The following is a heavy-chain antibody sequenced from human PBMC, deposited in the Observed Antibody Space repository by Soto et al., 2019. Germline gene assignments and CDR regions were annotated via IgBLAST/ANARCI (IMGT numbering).Heavy chain of an antibody. CDR1: GDSISSGGYY. V-gene: IGHV4-31*03. Sequence: QVQLQESGPGLVKPSQTLSLTCTVSGDSISSGGYYWSWIRQHPGKGLEWIGYIYYSGSTYYNPSLKSRVTISVDTSKNQFSRKLSSVTAADTAVYYCAAEVGFGPLFDYGGQGTLVTVSS. J-gene: IGHJ4*02. CDR3: AAEVGFGPLFDY. D-gene: IGHD3-3*01. CDR2: IYYSGST.